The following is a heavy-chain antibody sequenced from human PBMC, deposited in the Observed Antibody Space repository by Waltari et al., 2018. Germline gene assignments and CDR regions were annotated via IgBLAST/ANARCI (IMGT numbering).Heavy chain of an antibody. Sequence: QVQLVQSGAEVKKPGASVKVSCKASGYTFTGYYMHWVRQAPGQGLEWIGRINPNSGGTNYAQKFQGRVTMTRDTSISTAYMELSRLRSDDTAVYYCARDRAVIAAVPFDYWGQGTLVTVSS. CDR2: INPNSGGT. D-gene: IGHD6-13*01. CDR3: ARDRAVIAAVPFDY. J-gene: IGHJ4*02. V-gene: IGHV1-2*06. CDR1: GYTFTGYY.